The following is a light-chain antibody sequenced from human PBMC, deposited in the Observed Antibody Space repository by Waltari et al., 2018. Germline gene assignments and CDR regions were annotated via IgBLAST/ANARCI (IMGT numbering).Light chain of an antibody. CDR1: HPNIGHHS. Sequence: QSALTQPPSVSAAPGQRVTISCAGSHPNIGHHSVTWFRQFPGTAPHLVIYDHNNRFSVPDRFSGSNSGNSATLAITGLQTGDEADYYCGTWDDRLDAWVFGGGTKLTVL. J-gene: IGLJ3*02. CDR3: GTWDDRLDAWV. V-gene: IGLV1-51*01. CDR2: DHN.